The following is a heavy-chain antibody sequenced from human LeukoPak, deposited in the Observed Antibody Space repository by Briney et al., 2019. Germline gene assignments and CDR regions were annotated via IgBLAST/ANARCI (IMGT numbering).Heavy chain of an antibody. CDR2: IYYSGST. CDR1: GGSISSGGYY. CDR3: AREGTRGGYQHTYYFDY. Sequence: PSETLSLTCTVSGGSISSGGYYWSWIRQHPGKGLEWIGYIYYSGSTYYNPSLKSRVTKSVDTSKNQFSLKLSSVTAADTAVYYCAREGTRGGYQHTYYFDYWGQGTLVTVSS. D-gene: IGHD2-2*01. V-gene: IGHV4-31*03. J-gene: IGHJ4*02.